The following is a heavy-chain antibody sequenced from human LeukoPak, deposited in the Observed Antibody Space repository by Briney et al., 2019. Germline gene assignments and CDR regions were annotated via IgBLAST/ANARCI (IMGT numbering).Heavy chain of an antibody. CDR1: GLTFNIAW. CDR3: ATSSSGYDFLFDY. V-gene: IGHV3-15*01. Sequence: GGSLRLSCAASGLTFNIAWMTWVRQAPGKGLEWVGRIKSETEGGTTDYAAPVKSRFTISRDDSKTTLYLQMNSLKTEDSAMYYCATSSSGYDFLFDYWGQGTLVTVSP. J-gene: IGHJ4*02. CDR2: IKSETEGGTT. D-gene: IGHD5-12*01.